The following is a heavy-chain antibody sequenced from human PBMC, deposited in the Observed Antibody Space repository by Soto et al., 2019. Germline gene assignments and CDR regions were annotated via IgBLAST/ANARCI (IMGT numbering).Heavy chain of an antibody. CDR2: IKSDGTVT. D-gene: IGHD3-3*01. V-gene: IGHV3-74*01. CDR3: ARENCDFWSGYYLDY. J-gene: IGHJ4*02. CDR1: GITFSTYR. Sequence: EVQLVESGGGLVQPGGSLRLSCVVSGITFSTYRMHWVRQAPGKGLVWVSHIKSDGTVTHYTDSVRGRFIISRDNAKNTLFLQMNSLRAEDTAVYYCARENCDFWSGYYLDYWGQGTLVTVSS.